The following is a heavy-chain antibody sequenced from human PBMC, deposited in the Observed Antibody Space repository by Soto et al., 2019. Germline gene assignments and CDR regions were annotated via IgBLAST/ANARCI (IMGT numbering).Heavy chain of an antibody. CDR1: GGSFSGYY. Sequence: PSETLSLTCAVYGGSFSGYYWSWIRQPPGKGLEWIGEINHSGSTNYNPSIKSRVTISVDTSKNQFSLKLSSVTAADTAVYYCARRVAYSSSLFDPWGQGTLVTV. CDR2: INHSGST. CDR3: ARRVAYSSSLFDP. V-gene: IGHV4-34*01. J-gene: IGHJ5*02. D-gene: IGHD6-6*01.